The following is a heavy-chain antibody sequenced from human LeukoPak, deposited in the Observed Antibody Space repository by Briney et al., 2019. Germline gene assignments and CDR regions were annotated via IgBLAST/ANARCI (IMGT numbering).Heavy chain of an antibody. Sequence: ASVKVSCKDSVYTFTDYNMHWVQHAPGKGLEWMGLVDPEDGETIYAENFRGSVTITADTFTYTAYMELSSLRSEDTAVYYCATAEGATTGEFDYWGQGTLVTVSS. V-gene: IGHV1-69-2*01. D-gene: IGHD1-26*01. J-gene: IGHJ4*02. CDR1: VYTFTDYN. CDR3: ATAEGATTGEFDY. CDR2: VDPEDGET.